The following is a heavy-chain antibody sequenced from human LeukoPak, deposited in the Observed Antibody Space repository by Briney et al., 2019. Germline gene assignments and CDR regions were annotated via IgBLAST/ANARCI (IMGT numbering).Heavy chain of an antibody. CDR1: GFTFSTFW. Sequence: GGSLRLSCAASGFTFSTFWMSWVRQAPGKGLEWVANIKQDGSEKYYVDSVKGRFTISRDNAKNSLYLQMNSLGAEDTAVYYCARPRNIYGCYMDVWGKGTTVIVSS. CDR2: IKQDGSEK. CDR3: ARPRNIYGCYMDV. D-gene: IGHD5-18*01. J-gene: IGHJ6*03. V-gene: IGHV3-7*01.